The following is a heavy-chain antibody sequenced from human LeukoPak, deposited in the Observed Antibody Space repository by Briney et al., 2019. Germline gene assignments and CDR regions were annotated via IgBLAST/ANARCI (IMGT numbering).Heavy chain of an antibody. J-gene: IGHJ4*02. V-gene: IGHV1-69*06. Sequence: ASVKVSCKASGGTFNSYAISWVRQAPGQGLEWMGGIIPIFGTANYAQKFQGRVTITADKSTSTAYMELSSLRSEDTAVYYCASTDYGGNLDYWGQGTLVTVSS. CDR3: ASTDYGGNLDY. CDR2: IIPIFGTA. CDR1: GGTFNSYA. D-gene: IGHD4-23*01.